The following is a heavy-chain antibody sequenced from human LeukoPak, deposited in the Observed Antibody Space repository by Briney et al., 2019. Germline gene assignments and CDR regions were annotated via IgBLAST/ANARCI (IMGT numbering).Heavy chain of an antibody. D-gene: IGHD3-10*01. CDR3: ARAGSGGAYFDY. J-gene: IGHJ4*02. Sequence: PSQTLSLTCAVSGGSISSSNWWSWVRQPPGKGLEWIGEIYHSGSTNYNPSLKSRVTISVDKSKNQFSLELSSVTAADTAVYYCARAGSGGAYFDYWGQGTLVTVSS. V-gene: IGHV4-4*02. CDR1: GGSISSSNW. CDR2: IYHSGST.